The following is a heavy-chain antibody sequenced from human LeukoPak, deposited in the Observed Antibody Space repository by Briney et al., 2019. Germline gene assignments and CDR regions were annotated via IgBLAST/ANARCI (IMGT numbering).Heavy chain of an antibody. D-gene: IGHD3-10*01. CDR1: GFTFSHHG. J-gene: IGHJ4*02. V-gene: IGHV3-30*02. Sequence: GGSLRLSCAASGFTFSHHGMHWVRQAPGKGLEWVTFIQYDGSKKYYADSVKGRFTISRDNSKNMLYLEMNSLRAEDTAVYYCAKDIGSYYDYWGQGILVTVSS. CDR2: IQYDGSKK. CDR3: AKDIGSYYDY.